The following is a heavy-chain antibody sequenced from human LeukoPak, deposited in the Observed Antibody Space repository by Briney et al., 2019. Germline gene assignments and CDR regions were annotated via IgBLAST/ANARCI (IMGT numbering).Heavy chain of an antibody. CDR1: GFTFSNYL. CDR3: AGRSGSFDY. Sequence: PGGSLRLSCAASGFTFSNYLMSCVRQAPGKGLEWVANIKQDGSKRNYVGAVNGRFTISRDNARNSLYLQMNSLRVEDTAVYYCAGRSGSFDYWGQGTLVTVSS. D-gene: IGHD3-10*01. V-gene: IGHV3-7*01. J-gene: IGHJ4*02. CDR2: IKQDGSKR.